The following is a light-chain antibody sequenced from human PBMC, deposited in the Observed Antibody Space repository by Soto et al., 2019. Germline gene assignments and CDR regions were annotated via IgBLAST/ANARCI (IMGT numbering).Light chain of an antibody. J-gene: IGLJ1*01. CDR3: CSYAGRYTYV. Sequence: QSVLTQPRSVSGSPGQSVTISCTGTSSDVAGYNYVSWYQQHPGKAPKVMIFDVIMRPSGVPDRFSGSKSGNTASLTISGLQAEDEADYYCCSYAGRYTYVFGTGTKLTVL. CDR1: SSDVAGYNY. CDR2: DVI. V-gene: IGLV2-11*01.